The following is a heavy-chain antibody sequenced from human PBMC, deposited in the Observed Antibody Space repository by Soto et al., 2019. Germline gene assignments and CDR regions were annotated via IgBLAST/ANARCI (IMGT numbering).Heavy chain of an antibody. J-gene: IGHJ4*02. CDR1: GFTVSSNY. Sequence: GGSLRLSCAASGFTVSSNYMSWVRQAPGKGLEWVSVIYSGGSTYYADSVKGRFTISRDNSKNTLYLQMNSLRAEDTAVYYCARDTVRGGLGIDYWGQGTLVTVSS. D-gene: IGHD3-10*01. CDR3: ARDTVRGGLGIDY. V-gene: IGHV3-66*01. CDR2: IYSGGST.